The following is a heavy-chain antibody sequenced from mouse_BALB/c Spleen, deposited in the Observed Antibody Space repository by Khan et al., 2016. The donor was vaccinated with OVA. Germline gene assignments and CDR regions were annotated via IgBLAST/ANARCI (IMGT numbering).Heavy chain of an antibody. V-gene: IGHV2-4*02. Sequence: VQLVESGPGLVQPSQSLSITCTVSGFSLTSYGVHWVRQPPGKGLVWLGVIWSGGSTDYDAAFISRLNISKDNSKSQVFFTMNSLQADDTAIYYCARFYDYEGYFDVWGAGTTVTVSS. CDR3: ARFYDYEGYFDV. J-gene: IGHJ1*01. CDR1: GFSLTSYG. CDR2: IWSGGST. D-gene: IGHD2-4*01.